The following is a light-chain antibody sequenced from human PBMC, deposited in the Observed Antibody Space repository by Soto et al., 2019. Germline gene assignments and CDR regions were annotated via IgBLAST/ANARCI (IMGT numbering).Light chain of an antibody. V-gene: IGKV3-20*01. CDR3: QQYGSSYPWT. CDR1: QSVSSNY. J-gene: IGKJ1*01. Sequence: EIVLTQSPGTLSLSPGERATLSCRASQSVSSNYLAWCQQKPGRAPRLLIYVASSRATGIPDRFSGSGSGTDFTLTLRRLEPEDFAVYYCQQYGSSYPWTFGQGTKVDIK. CDR2: VAS.